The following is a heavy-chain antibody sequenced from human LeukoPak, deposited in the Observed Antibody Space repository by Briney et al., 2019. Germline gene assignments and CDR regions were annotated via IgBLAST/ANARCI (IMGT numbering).Heavy chain of an antibody. J-gene: IGHJ4*02. CDR2: ISGNGGTT. V-gene: IGHV3-43*02. D-gene: IGHD3-22*01. CDR1: GLTFDDYA. Sequence: GGSLRLSCVASGLTFDDYAMHWVRQAPGKGLEWVSIISGNGGTTYYADSVKGRFTMSRDNSKNSLYLQMNSLRTDDTAFYYCAKDHYDSSGNDFDYWGQGTLVTVSS. CDR3: AKDHYDSSGNDFDY.